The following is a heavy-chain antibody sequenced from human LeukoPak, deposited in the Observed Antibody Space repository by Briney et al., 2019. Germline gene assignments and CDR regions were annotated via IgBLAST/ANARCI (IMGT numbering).Heavy chain of an antibody. CDR1: GDILTQLC. D-gene: IGHD3-3*01. V-gene: IGHV1-24*01. Sequence: GASVRVSCKVSGDILTQLCIDWVRQAPGKWLEWMGGFHPDDGETVYAQRFQGRVTMTEDTSTDTAYMELSSLRSDDTAVYYCATSPLWSGDQHDYWGQGTLVIVSS. CDR2: FHPDDGET. J-gene: IGHJ4*02. CDR3: ATSPLWSGDQHDY.